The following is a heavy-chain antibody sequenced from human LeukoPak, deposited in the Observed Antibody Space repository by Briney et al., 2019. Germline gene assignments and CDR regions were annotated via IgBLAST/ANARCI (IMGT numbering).Heavy chain of an antibody. CDR1: GFTFSSYS. J-gene: IGHJ4*02. CDR2: ISSSSSYI. V-gene: IGHV3-21*01. CDR3: ASRSGIYSNFDY. Sequence: GGSLRLSCAASGFTFSSYSMNWVRQAPGKGLEWVSSISSSSSYIYYADSVKGRFTISRDNAKNSLYLQMNSLRAEDTAVYYCASRSGIYSNFDYWGQGTLVTVSS. D-gene: IGHD3-10*01.